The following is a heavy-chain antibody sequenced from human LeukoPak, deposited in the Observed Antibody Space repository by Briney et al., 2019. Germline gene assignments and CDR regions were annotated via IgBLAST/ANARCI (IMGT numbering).Heavy chain of an antibody. Sequence: GESLKISCKGSGYSFTSYWIGWGRQMPGKGLELMGIIYPGDSGTRYSPSFQGQVTISADKSISTAYLQWSSLKASDTAMYYCARRAYGSVYDAFDIWGQGTMVTVSS. V-gene: IGHV5-51*01. D-gene: IGHD3-10*01. CDR1: GYSFTSYW. J-gene: IGHJ3*02. CDR2: IYPGDSGT. CDR3: ARRAYGSVYDAFDI.